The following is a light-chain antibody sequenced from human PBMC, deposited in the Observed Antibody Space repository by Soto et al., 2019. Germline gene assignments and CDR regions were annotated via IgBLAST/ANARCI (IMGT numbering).Light chain of an antibody. Sequence: TQSPSTLSASVGDRVTITFRASQSISSWLAWYQQKPGQAPRLLIYDASNRATGIPARFSGSGSGTDFTLTISSLEPEDFAVYYCQQRSNWPRTFGQGTKVDIK. CDR3: QQRSNWPRT. J-gene: IGKJ1*01. V-gene: IGKV3-11*01. CDR2: DAS. CDR1: QSISSW.